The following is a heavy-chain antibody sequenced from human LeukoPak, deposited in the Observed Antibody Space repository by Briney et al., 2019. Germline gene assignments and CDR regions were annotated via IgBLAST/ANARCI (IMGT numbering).Heavy chain of an antibody. J-gene: IGHJ4*02. CDR1: GGSISSYY. CDR3: ARHGDGYSDWYFDY. CDR2: IYYSGST. Sequence: SETLSLTCTVSGGSISSYYWSWIRQPPGKGLEWIGYIYYSGSTYYNPSLKSRVTISVDTSKNQFSLKLSSVTAADTAVYYCARHGDGYSDWYFDYWGQGTLVTVSS. D-gene: IGHD5-24*01. V-gene: IGHV4-59*08.